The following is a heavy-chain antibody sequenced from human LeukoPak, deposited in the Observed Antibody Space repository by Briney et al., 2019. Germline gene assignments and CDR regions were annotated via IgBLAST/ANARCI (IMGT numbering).Heavy chain of an antibody. CDR2: INPDSGFT. J-gene: IGHJ4*02. CDR1: VYTFTGYY. V-gene: IGHV1-2*02. CDR3: APTAEAYTSWWKV. Sequence: GASVKVSCKASVYTFTGYYMHWVRRAPGQGLEFMGWINPDSGFTNYAQKFKGRVTMTRDTSISTAYLEVRSLTSDDTAVYYCAPTAEAYTSWWKVWGQGTLVTVSS. D-gene: IGHD3-16*01.